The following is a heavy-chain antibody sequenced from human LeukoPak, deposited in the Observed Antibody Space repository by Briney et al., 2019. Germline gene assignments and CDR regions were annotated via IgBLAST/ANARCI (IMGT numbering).Heavy chain of an antibody. J-gene: IGHJ6*02. CDR1: GGSFSGYY. CDR3: ARGGGYNETHYYYYGMDV. CDR2: INHSGST. V-gene: IGHV4-34*01. D-gene: IGHD5-12*01. Sequence: SETLSLTCAVYGGSFSGYYWRWIRQPPGKGLEWIGEINHSGSTNYNPSLKSRVTISVDTSKNQFSLKLSSVTAADTAVYYCARGGGYNETHYYYYGMDVWGQGTTVTVSS.